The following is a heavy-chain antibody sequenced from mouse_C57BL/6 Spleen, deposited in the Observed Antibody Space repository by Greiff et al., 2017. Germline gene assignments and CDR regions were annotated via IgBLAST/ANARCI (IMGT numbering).Heavy chain of an antibody. CDR3: ARHRDSSGLDY. Sequence: EVQLVESGGDLVKPGGSLKLSCAASGFTFSSYGMSWVRQTPDKRLEWVATISSGGSYTYYPDSVKGRFTISKDNAKNTLYLQMSSLKSEDTAMYYSARHRDSSGLDYWGQGTTLTVSS. CDR1: GFTFSSYG. J-gene: IGHJ2*01. D-gene: IGHD3-2*02. CDR2: ISSGGSYT. V-gene: IGHV5-6*01.